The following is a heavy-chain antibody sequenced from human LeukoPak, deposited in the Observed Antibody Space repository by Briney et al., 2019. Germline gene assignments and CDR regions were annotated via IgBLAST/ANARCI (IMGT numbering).Heavy chain of an antibody. V-gene: IGHV3-23*01. CDR3: ARAEKYSSGWWGYFDY. CDR2: ISGSDGST. D-gene: IGHD6-19*01. CDR1: GFTFSSYA. J-gene: IGHJ4*02. Sequence: PGGSLRLSCTASGFTFSSYAMSWVRQAPGKGLEWVSVISGSDGSTYYADSVKGRFTISRDNSKNTLYLQMNSLRAEDTAVYYCARAEKYSSGWWGYFDYWGQGTLVTVSS.